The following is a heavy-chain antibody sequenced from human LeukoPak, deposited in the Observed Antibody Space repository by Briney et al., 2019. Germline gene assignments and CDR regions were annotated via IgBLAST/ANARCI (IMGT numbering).Heavy chain of an antibody. CDR2: IYYSGST. Sequence: SETLSLTCTVSGGSISSSSYYWGWIRQPPGKGLEWIGSIYYSGSTYNNPSLKSRVTISVDTSKNQFSLKLSSVTAADTAVYYCARMGIAAAAPFDYWGQGTLVTVSS. V-gene: IGHV4-39*01. D-gene: IGHD6-13*01. CDR3: ARMGIAAAAPFDY. CDR1: GGSISSSSYY. J-gene: IGHJ4*02.